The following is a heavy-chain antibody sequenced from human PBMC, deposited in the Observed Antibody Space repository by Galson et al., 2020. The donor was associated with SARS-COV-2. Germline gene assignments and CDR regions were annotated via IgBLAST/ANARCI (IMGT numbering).Heavy chain of an antibody. CDR3: AKGPSGSDAFDV. V-gene: IGHV3-23*01. Sequence: GGSLRLSCTASGFTFRNYVMSWVRQAPGKGLEWVSGISDGGGDTDYADSLKGRFTISRDNSKNTLYLQMNSLRAEDTSVYYCAKGPSGSDAFDVWGQGTMVTVSS. CDR1: GFTFRNYV. J-gene: IGHJ3*01. CDR2: ISDGGGDT.